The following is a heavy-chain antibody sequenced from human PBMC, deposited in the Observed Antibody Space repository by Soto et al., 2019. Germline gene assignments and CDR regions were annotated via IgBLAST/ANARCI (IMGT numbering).Heavy chain of an antibody. D-gene: IGHD4-17*01. J-gene: IGHJ4*02. CDR2: IYYSGST. CDR1: GGSIRSYY. Sequence: QVQQQESGPGLVKPSETLSLTCTVSGGSIRSYYWSWIRQPPGKGLECIGYIYYSGSTNYNPSLKSRVTISVDTSKNQFSLKLSSVTAADTVIYYCARNYGDYVDYWGQGTLVTVSS. V-gene: IGHV4-59*08. CDR3: ARNYGDYVDY.